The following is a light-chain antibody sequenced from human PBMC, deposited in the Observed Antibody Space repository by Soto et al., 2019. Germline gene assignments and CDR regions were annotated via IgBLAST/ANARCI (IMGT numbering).Light chain of an antibody. CDR2: DAS. J-gene: IGKJ5*01. V-gene: IGKV3-11*01. Sequence: EIVLTQSPATLSLSPGERDTLSCRASRSVNSYLAWYPRKPGRAPRLLISDASNRATGIPARFSGSGSGTDFTLTISSLEPEDGAVYDGQPRSEWPVSFGQGTRLEIK. CDR1: RSVNSY. CDR3: QPRSEWPVS.